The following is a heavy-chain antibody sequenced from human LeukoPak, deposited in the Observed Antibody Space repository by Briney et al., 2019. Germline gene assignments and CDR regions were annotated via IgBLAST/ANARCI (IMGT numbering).Heavy chain of an antibody. V-gene: IGHV3-7*01. J-gene: IGHJ4*02. CDR2: IKQDGSEK. D-gene: IGHD6-13*01. CDR1: GFTFSSYW. CDR3: ARDRLRIAAAATY. Sequence: GGSLGLSCAASGFTFSSYWMSWVRQAPGKGLEWVANIKQDGSEKYYVDSVKGRFTISRDNAKNSLYLQMNSLRAEDTAVYYCARDRLRIAAAATYWGQGTLVTVSS.